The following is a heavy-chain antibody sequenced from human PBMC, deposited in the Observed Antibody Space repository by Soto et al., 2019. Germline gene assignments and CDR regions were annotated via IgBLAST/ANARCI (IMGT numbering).Heavy chain of an antibody. V-gene: IGHV1-3*01. CDR3: ANDIIVIPGAKCLDD. Sequence: GASVKVSCKASGYTSTNYGMHWVRQAPGQRLEWMGWINAGSGNTKYSQKFQGRITITRDTSASTVYMELSSLRSEDTAVYYCANDIIVIPGAKCLDDWGQGALVTVSS. CDR1: GYTSTNYG. CDR2: INAGSGNT. D-gene: IGHD2-2*01. J-gene: IGHJ4*02.